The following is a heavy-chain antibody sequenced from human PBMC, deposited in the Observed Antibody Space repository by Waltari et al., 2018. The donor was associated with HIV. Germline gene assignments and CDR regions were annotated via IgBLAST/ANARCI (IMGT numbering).Heavy chain of an antibody. CDR2: INPSGTA. Sequence: QVQLQQWGTGLLKPSGTLSLTCDVYRASFTDLSCTWILPPPGMGLQWLGEINPSGTAVYTKSLQGRLTISRDASKNQFSLNLKSVTAADTAVYFCARTTLQWSVTSSDFWTGHPDHYSTLDAWGQGTTVFVSS. CDR3: ARTTLQWSVTSSDFWTGHPDHYSTLDA. V-gene: IGHV4-34*02. J-gene: IGHJ5*02. D-gene: IGHD3-3*01. CDR1: RASFTDLS.